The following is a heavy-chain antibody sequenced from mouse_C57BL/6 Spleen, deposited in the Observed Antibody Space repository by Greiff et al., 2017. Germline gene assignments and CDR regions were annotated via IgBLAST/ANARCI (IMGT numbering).Heavy chain of an antibody. CDR3: ARSSLHYDDDKVFAY. CDR2: IWSGGST. Sequence: VQLQQSGPGLVQPSQSLSITCTVSGFSLTSYGVHWVRQSPGKGLEWLGVIWSGGSTDYNAAFISRLSISKDNSKSQVFFKMNSLQADDTAIYYCARSSLHYDDDKVFAYWGQGTLVTVSA. J-gene: IGHJ3*01. D-gene: IGHD2-4*01. V-gene: IGHV2-2*01. CDR1: GFSLTSYG.